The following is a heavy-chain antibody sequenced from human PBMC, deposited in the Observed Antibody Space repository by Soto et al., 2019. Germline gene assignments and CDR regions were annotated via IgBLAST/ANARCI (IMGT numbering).Heavy chain of an antibody. CDR2: IXAXXXNX. CDR1: GYTFTSYG. J-gene: IGHJ4*02. V-gene: IGHV1-18*04. Sequence: ASVKVSCKASGYTFTSYGISWVRQAPGQGLEWMGXIXAXXXNXNXAXKXXXXVTMTTDTSTSTAYMELRRLRSDDTAVYYCARILVSGAGVSKFDYWGQGTLVTVSS. CDR3: ARILVSGAGVSKFDY. D-gene: IGHD2-15*01.